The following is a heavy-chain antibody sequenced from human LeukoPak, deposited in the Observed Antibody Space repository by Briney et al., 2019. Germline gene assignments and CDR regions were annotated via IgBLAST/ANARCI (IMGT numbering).Heavy chain of an antibody. Sequence: SETLSFTCAVYGGSFSGYYWSWIRQPPGKGLEWIESIYHSGSTYYNPSLKSRVTISVDTSKNQFSLKLSSVTAADTAVYYCARDRLNYYDSSGSENYFDYWGQGTLATVSS. CDR1: GGSFSGYY. J-gene: IGHJ4*02. D-gene: IGHD3-22*01. V-gene: IGHV4-34*01. CDR3: ARDRLNYYDSSGSENYFDY. CDR2: IYHSGST.